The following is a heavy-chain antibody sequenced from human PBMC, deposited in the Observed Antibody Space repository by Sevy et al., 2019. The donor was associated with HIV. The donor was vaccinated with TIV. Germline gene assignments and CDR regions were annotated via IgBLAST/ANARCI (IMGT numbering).Heavy chain of an antibody. J-gene: IGHJ4*02. V-gene: IGHV3-30-3*01. CDR1: GFTFGSYT. CDR3: ARDNSGYFFFDY. Sequence: GGSLRLSCAASGFTFGSYTLHWVRQAPGKGLEWVTLISQTYDGSKKYYIDSVQGRFTISRDNSKNTLYRQMDSLRPEDTAVYYCARDNSGYFFFDYWGQGTLVTVSS. CDR2: ISQTYDGSKK. D-gene: IGHD3-22*01.